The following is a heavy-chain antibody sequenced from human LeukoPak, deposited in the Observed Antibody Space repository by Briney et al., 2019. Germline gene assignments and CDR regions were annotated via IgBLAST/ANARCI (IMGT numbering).Heavy chain of an antibody. D-gene: IGHD1-14*01. V-gene: IGHV3-15*01. J-gene: IGHJ5*02. Sequence: ETLSLTCTVSGGSISSYYWSWVRQAPGKGLEWVGRIKSKTDGETTHYAAPVKGRFIISRDDSKNTLYLQMNSLKTEDTAVYYCTAEPNWFDPWGQGTLVTVSS. CDR1: GGSISSYY. CDR3: TAEPNWFDP. CDR2: IKSKTDGETT.